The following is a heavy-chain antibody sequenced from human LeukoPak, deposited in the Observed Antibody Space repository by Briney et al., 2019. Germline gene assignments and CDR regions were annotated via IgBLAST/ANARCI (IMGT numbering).Heavy chain of an antibody. V-gene: IGHV3-30*03. D-gene: IGHD1-1*01. Sequence: PGGSLGLSCAASGFTFTCCGMHWVRQAPGKGLEWLAVISYHGSNIYYADSVKGRFTISRDNSKNTAFLQMNSLRPEDTALYYCARKNEQGVTDFWGQGALVTVSA. CDR3: ARKNEQGVTDF. CDR2: ISYHGSNI. CDR1: GFTFTCCG. J-gene: IGHJ4*02.